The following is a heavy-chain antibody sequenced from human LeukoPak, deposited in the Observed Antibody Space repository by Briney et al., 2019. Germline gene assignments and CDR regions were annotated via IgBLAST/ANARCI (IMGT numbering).Heavy chain of an antibody. Sequence: GGSLRLSCAASGFTFSSYSMTWVRQAPGKGLEWISYIGISSGNTKYADSVKGRFTISGDKAKNSVYLQMNSLRVEDTAVYYCARDTKYAFDNWGQGTLVTVSS. CDR2: IGISSGNT. CDR3: ARDTKYAFDN. CDR1: GFTFSSYS. D-gene: IGHD2-2*01. J-gene: IGHJ4*02. V-gene: IGHV3-48*01.